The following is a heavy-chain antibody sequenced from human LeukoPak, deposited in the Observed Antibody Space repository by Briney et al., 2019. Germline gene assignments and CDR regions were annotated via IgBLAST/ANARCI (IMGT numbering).Heavy chain of an antibody. CDR3: ARRRTVGATSWFDP. D-gene: IGHD1-26*01. Sequence: SETLSLTCTVSGGSISSYYWSWIRQPPGKGLEWIGYIYYSGSTNYNPSLKSRVTISVDTSKNQFSLKLSSVTAADTAVYYCARRRTVGATSWFDPWGQGTLVTVSS. J-gene: IGHJ5*02. CDR2: IYYSGST. CDR1: GGSISSYY. V-gene: IGHV4-59*08.